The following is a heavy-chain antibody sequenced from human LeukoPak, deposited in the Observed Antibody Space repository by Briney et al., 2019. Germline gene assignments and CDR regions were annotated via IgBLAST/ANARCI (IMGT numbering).Heavy chain of an antibody. Sequence: GESLRLSCAASGFTFNSYSMTWVRLAPGKGLEWLSLIGHTGKNVYYADSVRGRFTTSRDNANNLVYLRMNSLRAEDSAIYYCARGGDGWSRDYWGQGTLVTVSS. D-gene: IGHD6-19*01. CDR1: GFTFNSYS. CDR3: ARGGDGWSRDY. J-gene: IGHJ4*02. CDR2: IGHTGKNV. V-gene: IGHV3-21*01.